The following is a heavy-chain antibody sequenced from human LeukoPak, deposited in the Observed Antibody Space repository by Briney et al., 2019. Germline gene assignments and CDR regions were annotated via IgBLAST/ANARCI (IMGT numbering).Heavy chain of an antibody. J-gene: IGHJ4*02. Sequence: SETLSLTCTVSGGSISSYYWSWIRQPPGKGLEWIGYIYYSGSTNYNPSLKSRVTISVDTSKNQFSLKLSSVTAADTAVYYCARERSGYSSSQSFDYWGQGTLVTVS. D-gene: IGHD6-13*01. CDR2: IYYSGST. CDR3: ARERSGYSSSQSFDY. CDR1: GGSISSYY. V-gene: IGHV4-59*12.